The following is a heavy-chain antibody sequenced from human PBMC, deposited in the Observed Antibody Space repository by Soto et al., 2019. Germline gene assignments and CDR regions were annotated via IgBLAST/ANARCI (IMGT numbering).Heavy chain of an antibody. CDR3: AKDRVEQWLNYGMDV. CDR2: ISYDGSNK. Sequence: GGSLRLSCAASGFPFSSYCMHWVRQAPGKGLEWVAVISYDGSNKYYADSVKGRFTISRDNSKNTLYLQMNSLRAEDTAVYYCAKDRVEQWLNYGMDVWGQGTTVTVSS. V-gene: IGHV3-30*18. J-gene: IGHJ6*02. D-gene: IGHD6-19*01. CDR1: GFPFSSYC.